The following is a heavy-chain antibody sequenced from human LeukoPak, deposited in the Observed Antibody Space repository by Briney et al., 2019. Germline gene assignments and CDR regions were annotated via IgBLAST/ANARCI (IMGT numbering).Heavy chain of an antibody. CDR3: AGAYCSSTSCYDP. Sequence: SETLSLTCTVSGGSISSYYWSWIRQPPGKGLEWIGYIYYSGSTYYNPSLKSRVTISVDTSKNQFSLKLSSVTAADTAVYYCAGAYCSSTSCYDPWGQGTLVTVSS. V-gene: IGHV4-59*08. CDR2: IYYSGST. CDR1: GGSISSYY. J-gene: IGHJ5*02. D-gene: IGHD2-2*01.